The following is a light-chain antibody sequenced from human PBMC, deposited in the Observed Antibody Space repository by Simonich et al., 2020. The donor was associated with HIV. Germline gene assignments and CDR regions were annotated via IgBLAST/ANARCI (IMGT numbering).Light chain of an antibody. V-gene: IGKV3-15*01. J-gene: IGKJ2*01. Sequence: DIVMTQSPDSLAVSLGERATLFCSASQSVSINLAWYQHKPGQAPRLLIYGASTRATGIPARFSGSGSGTEFTLTISNMQSEHFAVYYCQQYNNWPYTFGQGTKLEIK. CDR3: QQYNNWPYT. CDR2: GAS. CDR1: QSVSIN.